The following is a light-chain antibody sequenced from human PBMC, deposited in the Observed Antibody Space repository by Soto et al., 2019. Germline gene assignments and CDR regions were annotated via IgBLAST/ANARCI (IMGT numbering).Light chain of an antibody. V-gene: IGKV3-15*01. CDR1: QTISSN. CDR2: GAS. CDR3: QQYNNWPWT. J-gene: IGKJ1*01. Sequence: QSPGTLSLCPGERAILSCRGSQTISSNYLAWYQQKPGQAPRLLIHGASTRATGFPGRFSGSGSGTDFTLTISSLQSEDFAVYYCQQYNNWPWTFGQGTKVDIK.